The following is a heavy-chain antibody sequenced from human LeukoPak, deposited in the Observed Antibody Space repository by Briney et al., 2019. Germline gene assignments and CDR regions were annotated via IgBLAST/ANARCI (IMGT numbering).Heavy chain of an antibody. J-gene: IGHJ4*02. Sequence: ASVKVSCKASGYTFTSYYMHWVRQAPGQGLEWMGIINPSGGSTTYAQTFQGRVTMTRDTSTRTVYMELSSLRSEDTAAYYCAREGEVIVTDNLFYWGQGTLVTVSS. V-gene: IGHV1-46*01. CDR1: GYTFTSYY. D-gene: IGHD2-21*01. CDR2: INPSGGST. CDR3: AREGEVIVTDNLFY.